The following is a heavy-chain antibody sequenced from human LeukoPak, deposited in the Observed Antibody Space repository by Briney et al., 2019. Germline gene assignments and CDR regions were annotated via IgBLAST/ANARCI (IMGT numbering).Heavy chain of an antibody. CDR2: ISAYNGNV. CDR1: GYTFTSYG. Sequence: ASVKVSCKASGYTFTSYGISWVRQAPGQRLEWMGWISAYNGNVNYAQKLQGRVTMTTDTSTSTAYMELRSLRSDDTAVYYCVRVCSIGGDCSVDYWGQGTLVTVSS. J-gene: IGHJ4*02. D-gene: IGHD2-21*02. CDR3: VRVCSIGGDCSVDY. V-gene: IGHV1-18*01.